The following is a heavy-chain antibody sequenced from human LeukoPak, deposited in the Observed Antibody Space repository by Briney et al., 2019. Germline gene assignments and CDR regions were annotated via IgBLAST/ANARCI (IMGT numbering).Heavy chain of an antibody. V-gene: IGHV3-30*18. J-gene: IGHJ4*02. CDR3: AKPYYYGSRSYMGY. D-gene: IGHD3-10*01. Sequence: PGRSLRLSCAASGFTFSSYGMHWVRQAPGKGLEWVAVISYDGSNTYYADSVKGRFTISRDNSKNMLYLQMNSLRAEDTAVYYCAKPYYYGSRSYMGYWGQGTLVTVSS. CDR2: ISYDGSNT. CDR1: GFTFSSYG.